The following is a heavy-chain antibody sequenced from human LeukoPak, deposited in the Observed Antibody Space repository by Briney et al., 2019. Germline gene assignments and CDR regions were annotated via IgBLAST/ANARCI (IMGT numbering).Heavy chain of an antibody. J-gene: IGHJ4*02. V-gene: IGHV4-34*01. CDR2: INYSGST. CDR1: DESFSGYY. CDR3: AREGRGGHNFDY. Sequence: PSETLSLTCAVSDESFSGYYWNWIRKPPGRGLEWIGEINYSGSTQYHPSLKSRVSMSVDKSKKQVSLKLSSVTVADTAVYYCAREGRGGHNFDYWGQGTPAIVSS. D-gene: IGHD2-15*01.